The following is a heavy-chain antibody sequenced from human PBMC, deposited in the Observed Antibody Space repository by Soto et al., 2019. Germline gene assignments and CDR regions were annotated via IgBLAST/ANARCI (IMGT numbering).Heavy chain of an antibody. D-gene: IGHD5-12*01. CDR3: ARDPIGYGGWFDP. V-gene: IGHV4-59*01. CDR1: GGSISGYY. Sequence: QVQLQESGPGLVKPSETLSLTCTVSGGSISGYYWSWIRQPPGKGLEWIGYIYYSGSTNYNPSLKSRVTLSVDTSKNQSSLKLSSVTAADTAVYYCARDPIGYGGWFDPWGQGTLVTVSS. J-gene: IGHJ5*02. CDR2: IYYSGST.